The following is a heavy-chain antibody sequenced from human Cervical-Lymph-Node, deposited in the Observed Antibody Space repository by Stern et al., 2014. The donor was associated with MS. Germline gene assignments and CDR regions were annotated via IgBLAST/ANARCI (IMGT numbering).Heavy chain of an antibody. J-gene: IGHJ4*02. CDR3: ARHVQGFDY. CDR1: GYSFTIYY. Sequence: EVQLVESGAEVKKPGESLKISCKLSGYSFTIYYIAWVRQMPGKGLDWMGVIVPYYSYTTYSPSFQGQVTISADNSITAAYLQGSSLMAAGPAIDYCARHVQGFDYWGQGTLVTVSS. V-gene: IGHV5-51*01. CDR2: IVPYYSYT.